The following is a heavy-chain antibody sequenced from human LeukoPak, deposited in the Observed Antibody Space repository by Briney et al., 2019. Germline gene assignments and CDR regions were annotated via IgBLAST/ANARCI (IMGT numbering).Heavy chain of an antibody. V-gene: IGHV4-59*01. CDR2: IYYSENT. J-gene: IGHJ5*02. D-gene: IGHD2-8*01. CDR3: ARGMGGNWFDP. CDR1: GGSISSYY. Sequence: PSETLSLTCTVSGGSISSYYWSWIRQPPGKGQEWIVYIYYSENTNYNPSLKRRVTISVDTSKNQFSLKLSSVTAADTAMYYCARGMGGNWFDPWGQGTLVTVSS.